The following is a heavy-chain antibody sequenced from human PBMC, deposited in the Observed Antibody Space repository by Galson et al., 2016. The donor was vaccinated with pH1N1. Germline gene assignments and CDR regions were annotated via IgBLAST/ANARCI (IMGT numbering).Heavy chain of an antibody. J-gene: IGHJ3*01. CDR3: AKDRSREFLHFPFHDFDV. V-gene: IGHV3-23*01. CDR1: GFTFKNYV. D-gene: IGHD3-10*01. Sequence: SLRLSCATSGFTFKNYVMSWVRQAPGKGLEWVSVISGRGGNTYYADSVKGRFTISRDNFKNTLYLEMNKVKDDDTAVYYCAKDRSREFLHFPFHDFDVWGQGTMVSVSA. CDR2: ISGRGGNT.